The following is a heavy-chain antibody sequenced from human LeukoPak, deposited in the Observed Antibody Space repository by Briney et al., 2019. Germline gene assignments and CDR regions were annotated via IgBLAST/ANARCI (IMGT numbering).Heavy chain of an antibody. CDR3: AKGYDILTGYSPSAFDI. CDR2: IRGSGGST. D-gene: IGHD3-9*01. CDR1: GFTFSSYA. Sequence: GGSLRLSCAASGFTFSSYAMSWVRQAPGKGLEWVSAIRGSGGSTYYADSVKGRFTISRDNSKNTLYLQMNSLRAEDTAVYYCAKGYDILTGYSPSAFDIWGQGTMVTVSS. V-gene: IGHV3-23*01. J-gene: IGHJ3*02.